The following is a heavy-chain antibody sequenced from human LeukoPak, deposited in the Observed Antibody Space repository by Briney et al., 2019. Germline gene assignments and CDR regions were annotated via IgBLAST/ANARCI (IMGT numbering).Heavy chain of an antibody. D-gene: IGHD2-15*01. J-gene: IGHJ3*02. CDR2: FDPEDGET. CDR1: GYTLTELS. CDR3: ATLYWSGGRCHDGNAFDI. Sequence: ASVKVSCKVSGYTLTELSMHWVRQAPGKGLEWMGGFDPEDGETIYAQKFQGRVTMTEDTSTDTAYMELSSLRSEDTAVYYCATLYWSGGRCHDGNAFDIWGQGTMVTVSS. V-gene: IGHV1-24*01.